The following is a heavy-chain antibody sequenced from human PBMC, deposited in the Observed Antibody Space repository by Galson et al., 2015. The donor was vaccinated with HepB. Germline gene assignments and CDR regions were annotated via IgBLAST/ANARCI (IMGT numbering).Heavy chain of an antibody. J-gene: IGHJ4*02. CDR3: TRIPLRDDFVWGTYRYNPYYLDY. CDR1: GDSITSRSYY. Sequence: ETLSLTCSVSGDSITSRSYYWDWIRQPPGKGLEWIASVYSSGSTFYNPSLKRRLTISIDTSKNQFSLNLSSVTAADTAIYYCTRIPLRDDFVWGTYRYNPYYLDYWGQGTLVTVSP. V-gene: IGHV4-39*07. D-gene: IGHD3-16*02. CDR2: VYSSGST.